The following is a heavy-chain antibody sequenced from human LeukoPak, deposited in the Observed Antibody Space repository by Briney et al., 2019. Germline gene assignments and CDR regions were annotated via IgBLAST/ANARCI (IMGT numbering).Heavy chain of an antibody. D-gene: IGHD6-19*01. V-gene: IGHV4-59*01. CDR2: IYYSGST. J-gene: IGHJ5*02. CDR1: GGSISSYY. CDR3: ARVIAVAGTILGWFDP. Sequence: PSETLSLTCTVSGGSISSYYWSWIRQPPGKGLEWIGYIYYSGSTNYNPSLKSRVTISVDTSKNQFSLKLSPVTAADTAVYYCARVIAVAGTILGWFDPWGQGTLVTVSS.